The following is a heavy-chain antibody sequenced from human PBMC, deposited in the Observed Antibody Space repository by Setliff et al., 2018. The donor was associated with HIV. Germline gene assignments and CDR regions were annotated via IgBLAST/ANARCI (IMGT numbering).Heavy chain of an antibody. J-gene: IGHJ4*02. CDR3: ARSPFYSDTSAYWDFDY. D-gene: IGHD3-22*01. Sequence: GESLKISCQGSGYNFVDYSIAWVRQVPGKGLEWMGIIYPVDSETRYSPSFQGQVTISADKSINTAYLQWTTLKASDSAMYYCARSPFYSDTSAYWDFDYWGQGTLVTVSS. CDR1: GYNFVDYS. CDR2: IYPVDSET. V-gene: IGHV5-51*01.